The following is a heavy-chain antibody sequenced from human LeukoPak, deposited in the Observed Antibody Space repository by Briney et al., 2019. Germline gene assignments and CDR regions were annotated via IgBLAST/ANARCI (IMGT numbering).Heavy chain of an antibody. CDR2: INPNSGGT. V-gene: IGHV1-2*06. D-gene: IGHD3-22*01. CDR3: ARVGGAYDSSGYPFDY. J-gene: IGHJ4*02. Sequence: GASVKVSCKASGYTFTGYYMHWVRQAPGQGLEWMGRINPNSGGTNYAQKFQGRVTTTRDTSISTASMELSRLRSDDTAVYYCARVGGAYDSSGYPFDYWGQGTLVTVSS. CDR1: GYTFTGYY.